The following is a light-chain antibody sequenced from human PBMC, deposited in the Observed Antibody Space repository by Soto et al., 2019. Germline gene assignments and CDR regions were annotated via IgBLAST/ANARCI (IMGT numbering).Light chain of an antibody. CDR3: SSYTRSTTLNVL. Sequence: QSALTQPASVSGSHGQSITISCTGTSSDVGGYKYVSWYQQYPGKVPKLFIYEVSNRPSGVSNRFSGSKSGNTASLTISGLQAEDEAEYYCSSYTRSTTLNVLFGGGTKLTVL. CDR1: SSDVGGYKY. J-gene: IGLJ2*01. CDR2: EVS. V-gene: IGLV2-14*01.